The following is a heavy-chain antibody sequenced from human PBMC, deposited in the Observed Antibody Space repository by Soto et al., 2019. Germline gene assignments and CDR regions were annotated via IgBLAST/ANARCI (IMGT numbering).Heavy chain of an antibody. CDR1: ENTSTQYG. J-gene: IGHJ4*02. Sequence: GPVKVSRKASENTSTQYGINWVRLGLGQGLEWMGWINTYSGNTIYAQRFQDRLTITTDTSTNTASMELRSLTSDDTAVFYCAGGQGSLIPYYFDSWGQGTLVTVSS. D-gene: IGHD2-2*01. V-gene: IGHV1-18*04. CDR2: INTYSGNT. CDR3: AGGQGSLIPYYFDS.